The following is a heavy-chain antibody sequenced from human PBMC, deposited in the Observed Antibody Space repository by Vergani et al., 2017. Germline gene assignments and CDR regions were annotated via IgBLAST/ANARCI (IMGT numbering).Heavy chain of an antibody. CDR2: IGSSGPYI. V-gene: IGHV3-21*06. J-gene: IGHJ6*02. CDR1: GFSFSDFS. CDR3: AGDCTSGGCPDNYGMDV. D-gene: IGHD2-8*01. Sequence: VQLVESGGGLVKPGGSLRLSCAASGFSFSDFSMSWVLQPPAKVLEWVAFIGSSGPYINYADSVKGRFIISRDNTNNSLFLQLRSLRAEDAAVYYCAGDCTSGGCPDNYGMDVWGQGATVTVSS.